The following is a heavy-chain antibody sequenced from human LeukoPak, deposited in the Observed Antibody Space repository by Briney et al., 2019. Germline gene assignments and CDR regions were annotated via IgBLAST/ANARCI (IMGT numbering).Heavy chain of an antibody. D-gene: IGHD4-17*01. J-gene: IGHJ4*02. CDR1: GGSISSYY. CDR3: ARADGDYAEYYFDY. Sequence: PSETLSLTCTVSGGSISSYYWSWIRQPPGKGLEWIGYIYYSGSTNYNPSLKSRVTISVDTSKNQFSLKLSSVTAADTAVYYCARADGDYAEYYFDYWGQGTLVTVSS. V-gene: IGHV4-59*12. CDR2: IYYSGST.